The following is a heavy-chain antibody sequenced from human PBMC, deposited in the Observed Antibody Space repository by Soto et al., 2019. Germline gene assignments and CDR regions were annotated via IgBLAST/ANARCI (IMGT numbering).Heavy chain of an antibody. V-gene: IGHV3-23*01. D-gene: IGHD3-9*01. J-gene: IGHJ3*02. CDR2: ISGSGGST. Sequence: EVQLLESGGGLVQPGGSLRLSCAASGFTFSSYAMSWVRQAPGKGLEWVSAISGSGGSTYYADSVKGRFTISRDNSMDTLYLQMNSLRAEDTAVYYCAKDLRYDILTGYYMGVGSFDIWGQGTMVIVSS. CDR1: GFTFSSYA. CDR3: AKDLRYDILTGYYMGVGSFDI.